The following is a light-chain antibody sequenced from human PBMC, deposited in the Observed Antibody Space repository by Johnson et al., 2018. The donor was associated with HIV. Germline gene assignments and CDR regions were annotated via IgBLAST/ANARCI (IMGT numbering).Light chain of an antibody. CDR1: SSNIGNNY. Sequence: QSVLTQPPSVSAAPGQKVTISCSGSSSNIGNNYVSWYQQIPGTAPKLLIYENNKRPSGIPDRFSGYKSGTSATLGITGLQTENEADYYCGTWDSSLSAYVFGIGTKVTVL. CDR3: GTWDSSLSAYV. J-gene: IGLJ1*01. CDR2: ENN. V-gene: IGLV1-51*02.